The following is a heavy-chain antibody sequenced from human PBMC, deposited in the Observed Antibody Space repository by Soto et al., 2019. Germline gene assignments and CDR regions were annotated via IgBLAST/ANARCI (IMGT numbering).Heavy chain of an antibody. CDR1: GFTFSSYG. V-gene: IGHV3-33*01. CDR2: IWYDGSNK. J-gene: IGHJ4*02. CDR3: ARDGYCSGGSCYSVPVFDY. Sequence: QVQLVESGGGVVQPGRSLRLSCAASGFTFSSYGMHWVRQAPGKGLEWVAVIWYDGSNKYYADSVKGRFTISRDNSKNSLYLKVNGLRAEDTAVYYCARDGYCSGGSCYSVPVFDYWGQGTLVTVSS. D-gene: IGHD2-15*01.